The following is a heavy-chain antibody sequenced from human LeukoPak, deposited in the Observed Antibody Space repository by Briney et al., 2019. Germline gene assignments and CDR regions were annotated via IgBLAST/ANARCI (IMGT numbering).Heavy chain of an antibody. CDR2: IYYSGST. Sequence: SETLSLTCTVSGGSISSSSYYWGWIRQPPGKGLEWIGSIYYSGSTYYNPSLKSRVTISVVTSKNQFSLKLSSATAADTAVYYCASLSSGWHYYYYYGMDVWGQGTTVTVSS. D-gene: IGHD6-19*01. CDR3: ASLSSGWHYYYYYGMDV. V-gene: IGHV4-39*01. J-gene: IGHJ6*02. CDR1: GGSISSSSYY.